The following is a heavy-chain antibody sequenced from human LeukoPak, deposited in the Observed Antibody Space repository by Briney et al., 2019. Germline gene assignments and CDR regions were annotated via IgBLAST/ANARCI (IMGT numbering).Heavy chain of an antibody. Sequence: PSETLSLTCTVSGGSISSYYWSWIRQPPGKGLEWIGYIYYSGSTNYNPPLKSRVTISVDTSKNQFSLKLSSVTAADTAVYYCARATDYYDSSGYTQHPDNWFDPWGQGTLVTVSS. CDR3: ARATDYYDSSGYTQHPDNWFDP. D-gene: IGHD3-22*01. CDR2: IYYSGST. V-gene: IGHV4-59*01. CDR1: GGSISSYY. J-gene: IGHJ5*02.